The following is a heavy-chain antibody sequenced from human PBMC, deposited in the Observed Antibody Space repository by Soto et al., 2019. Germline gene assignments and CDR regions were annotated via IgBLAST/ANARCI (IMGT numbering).Heavy chain of an antibody. CDR1: GFTLSGYA. CDR2: ITGSGDTT. D-gene: IGHD6-19*01. V-gene: IGHV3-23*01. CDR3: AKAQEASGNVNSYFDS. J-gene: IGHJ4*02. Sequence: EVQLLESGGALVQPGGSLRVSCTASGFTLSGYAMSWVRQAPGKGLEWVSVITGSGDTTYYADSVRGRFTISRDNSKKTLYLEMNSLRAEDTALYYCAKAQEASGNVNSYFDSWGPGTLVTVSS.